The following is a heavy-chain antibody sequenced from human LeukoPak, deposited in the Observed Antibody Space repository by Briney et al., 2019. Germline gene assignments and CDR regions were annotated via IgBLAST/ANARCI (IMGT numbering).Heavy chain of an antibody. CDR1: GFTFNDYT. Sequence: HTGGSLRLSCAASGFTFNDYTMHWVRQAPGKGLEWVSLISWNGGSTHYADSVKGRFTISRDNSKNSLFLQMHSLRTEDTALYYCAKAAGGDYAHFQHWGQGTLVTVSS. V-gene: IGHV3-43*01. CDR2: ISWNGGST. J-gene: IGHJ1*01. CDR3: AKAAGGDYAHFQH. D-gene: IGHD4-17*01.